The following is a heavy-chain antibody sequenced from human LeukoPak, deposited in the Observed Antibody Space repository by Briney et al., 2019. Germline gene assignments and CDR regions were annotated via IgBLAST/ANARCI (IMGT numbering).Heavy chain of an antibody. V-gene: IGHV3-11*01. Sequence: GGSLRLSCAASGITFSDYYMNWIRRAPGRGLEWVSYISRSGTMIYYADSVKGRFTISRDNAKNSTYLQMNNLRAEDTAVYYCARVGGHSVPARETASRYMDVWGKGTSVTVSS. CDR2: ISRSGTMI. D-gene: IGHD5/OR15-5a*01. CDR3: ARVGGHSVPARETASRYMDV. J-gene: IGHJ6*03. CDR1: GITFSDYY.